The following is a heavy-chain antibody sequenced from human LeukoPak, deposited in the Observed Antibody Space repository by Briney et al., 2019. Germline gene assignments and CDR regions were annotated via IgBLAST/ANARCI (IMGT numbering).Heavy chain of an antibody. CDR1: GYRFTSYW. V-gene: IGHV5-51*01. CDR3: ARSSDFWSGYPKAPYYYYYMDV. Sequence: GESLKISCKGSGYRFTSYWIGWVRQMPGKGLEWMGIIYPGDSDTRYSPSFQGQVTISADKSISTAYRQWSSLKASDTAMYYCARSSDFWSGYPKAPYYYYYMDVWGKGTTVTVSS. J-gene: IGHJ6*03. CDR2: IYPGDSDT. D-gene: IGHD3-3*01.